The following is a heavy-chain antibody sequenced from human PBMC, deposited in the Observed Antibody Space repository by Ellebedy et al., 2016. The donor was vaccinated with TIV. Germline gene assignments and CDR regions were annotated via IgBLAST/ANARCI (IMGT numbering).Heavy chain of an antibody. Sequence: SETLSLXXTVSGGSISSGGYYWSWIRQHPGKGLEWIGYIYYSGSTYYNPSLKSRVTISVDTSKNQFSLKLSSVTAADTAVYYCARSDSRWLANFDYWGQGTLVTVSS. V-gene: IGHV4-31*03. CDR1: GGSISSGGYY. J-gene: IGHJ4*02. CDR3: ARSDSRWLANFDY. D-gene: IGHD6-19*01. CDR2: IYYSGST.